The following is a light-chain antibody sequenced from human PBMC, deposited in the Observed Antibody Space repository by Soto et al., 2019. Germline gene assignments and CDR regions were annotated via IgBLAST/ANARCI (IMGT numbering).Light chain of an antibody. Sequence: IVLTQSPGTLSLSPGERTTLSCRASQSISRYLAWYQQKPGQGPRLLIYGASSRATGTPDRFSGSGSGTDFTLNINRLEPEDFALYYCQQYGSSPPTFGQGTKVDIK. V-gene: IGKV3-20*01. CDR1: QSISRY. CDR3: QQYGSSPPT. J-gene: IGKJ1*01. CDR2: GAS.